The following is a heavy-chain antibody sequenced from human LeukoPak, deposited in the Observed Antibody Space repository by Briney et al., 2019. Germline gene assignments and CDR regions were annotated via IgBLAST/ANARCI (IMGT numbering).Heavy chain of an antibody. CDR1: GGSFSGYY. CDR3: ATAWVAYYDFWSGSVSYYGMDV. Sequence: SETLSLTCAVYGGSFSGYYWSWIRQPPGKGLEWTGEINHSGSTNYNPSLKSRVTISVDTSKNQFSLKLSSVTAADTAVYYCATAWVAYYDFWSGSVSYYGMDVWGQGTTVTVSS. J-gene: IGHJ6*02. D-gene: IGHD3-3*01. CDR2: INHSGST. V-gene: IGHV4-34*01.